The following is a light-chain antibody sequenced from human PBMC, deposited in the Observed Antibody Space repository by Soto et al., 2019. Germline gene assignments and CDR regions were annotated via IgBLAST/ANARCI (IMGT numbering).Light chain of an antibody. Sequence: IVLTQSPATLSLSPGKRATLSCRASQNISSYLIWYQQKPGQAPRLLIYDVSNRATGIPARFSGSGSGTDFTLTISCLQSEDFATYYCQQYYSYPLTFGGGTKVDIK. V-gene: IGKV3-11*01. CDR2: DVS. CDR3: QQYYSYPLT. J-gene: IGKJ4*01. CDR1: QNISSY.